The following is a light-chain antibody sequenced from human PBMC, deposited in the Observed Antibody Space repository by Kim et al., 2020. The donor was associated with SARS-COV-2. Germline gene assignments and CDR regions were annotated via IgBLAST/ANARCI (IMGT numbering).Light chain of an antibody. V-gene: IGLV1-44*01. Sequence: GQRVNIYCSGITSSVRKFPVSWYHQVPGTAPKLLIYGNDERPSRVPDRFSGSKSGTSASLAISGLQSDDEADYYCAAWDDTLYGRVFGGGTQLTVL. CDR3: AAWDDTLYGRV. CDR1: TSSVRKFP. J-gene: IGLJ3*02. CDR2: GND.